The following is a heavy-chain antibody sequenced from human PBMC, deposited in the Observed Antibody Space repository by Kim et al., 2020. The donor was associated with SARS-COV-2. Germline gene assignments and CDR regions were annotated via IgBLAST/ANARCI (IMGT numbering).Heavy chain of an antibody. V-gene: IGHV7-4-1*02. J-gene: IGHJ4*02. D-gene: IGHD3-10*01. Sequence: AQGFTGRFVVSLDTSVSTAYLQISSLKAEDTAVYYCARASGSYYSPYYFDYWGQGTLVTVSS. CDR3: ARASGSYYSPYYFDY.